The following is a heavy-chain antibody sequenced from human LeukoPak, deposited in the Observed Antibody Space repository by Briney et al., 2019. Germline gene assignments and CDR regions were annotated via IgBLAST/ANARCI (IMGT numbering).Heavy chain of an antibody. V-gene: IGHV3-21*01. J-gene: IGHJ4*02. CDR3: ARDTGAYYDSGGLDY. D-gene: IGHD3-22*01. CDR1: GFTFSSYS. CDR2: ISSSSSYI. Sequence: GGSLRLSCAASGFTFSSYSMNWVRQAPGKGLEWVSSISSSSSYIYYADSVKGRFTISRDNAKNSLYLQMYSLRAEDTAVYYCARDTGAYYDSGGLDYWGQGTLVTVSS.